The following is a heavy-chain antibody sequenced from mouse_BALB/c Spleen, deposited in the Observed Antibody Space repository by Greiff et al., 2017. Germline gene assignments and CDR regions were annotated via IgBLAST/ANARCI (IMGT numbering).Heavy chain of an antibody. V-gene: IGHV3-2*02. CDR1: GYSITSDYA. CDR3: ARGYDYDPLAY. J-gene: IGHJ3*01. Sequence: EVKVEESGPGLVKPSQSLSLTCTVTGYSITSDYAWNWIRQFPGNKLEWMGYISYSGSTSYNPSLKSRISITRDTSKNQFFLQLNSVTTEDTATYYCARGYDYDPLAYWGQGTLVTVSA. D-gene: IGHD2-4*01. CDR2: ISYSGST.